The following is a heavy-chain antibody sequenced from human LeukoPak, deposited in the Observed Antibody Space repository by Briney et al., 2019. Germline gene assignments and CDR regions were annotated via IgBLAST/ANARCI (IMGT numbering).Heavy chain of an antibody. CDR2: IIPIFGTA. D-gene: IGHD1-14*01. V-gene: IGHV1-69*05. J-gene: IGHJ6*03. CDR1: GGTFSSYA. CDR3: ASANRALSGYYYYMDV. Sequence: SVKVSCKASGGTFSSYAISWVRQAPGQGLEWMGGIIPIFGTANYAQKFQGRVTITTDESTSTAYMELSSLRSEDTAVYYCASANRALSGYYYYMDVWGKGTTVTVSS.